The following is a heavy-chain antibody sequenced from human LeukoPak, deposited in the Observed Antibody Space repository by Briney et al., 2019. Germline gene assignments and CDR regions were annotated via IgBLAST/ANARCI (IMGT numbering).Heavy chain of an antibody. Sequence: ASVKVSCKASGYTFTSYDINWVRQATGQGLEWMGWMNPNSGNTGYAQKFQGRVTMTRNTSISTAYMELSSLRSEDTAVYYCARGYYRGGSCYSLGWFDPWGQGTLVTVSS. J-gene: IGHJ5*02. D-gene: IGHD2-15*01. CDR1: GYTFTSYD. V-gene: IGHV1-8*01. CDR3: ARGYYRGGSCYSLGWFDP. CDR2: MNPNSGNT.